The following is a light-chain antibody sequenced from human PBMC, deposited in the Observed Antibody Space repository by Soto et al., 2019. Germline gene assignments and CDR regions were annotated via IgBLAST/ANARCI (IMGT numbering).Light chain of an antibody. Sequence: DLVMTQSPLSLPVTPGEPASISCRSSRSLLHSNGYNYLDWYLQKPGQSPQLLIYLGSNRASGVPDRFSGSGSGTDFTLKISRVEAEDVGVYYCMQALQIAWTFGQGTKVEIK. CDR1: RSLLHSNGYNY. CDR3: MQALQIAWT. J-gene: IGKJ1*01. V-gene: IGKV2-28*01. CDR2: LGS.